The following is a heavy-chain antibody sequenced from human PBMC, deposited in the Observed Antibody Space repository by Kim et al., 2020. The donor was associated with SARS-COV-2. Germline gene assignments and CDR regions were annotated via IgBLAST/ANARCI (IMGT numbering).Heavy chain of an antibody. CDR1: GGSTGSYY. Sequence: SETLSLTCTVSGGSTGSYYWSWLRQPPGKGLELIGFVYSSLRTNYNPSLKVRVTISLYTSKKQVSLNLTSVTAPDTAVYYCSRHPLWGICGGYYMDVWG. J-gene: IGHJ6*03. V-gene: IGHV4-59*08. CDR2: VYSSLRT. CDR3: SRHPLWGICGGYYMDV. D-gene: IGHD2-21*01.